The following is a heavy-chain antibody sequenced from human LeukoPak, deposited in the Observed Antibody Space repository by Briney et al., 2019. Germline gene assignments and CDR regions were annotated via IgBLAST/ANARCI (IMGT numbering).Heavy chain of an antibody. D-gene: IGHD6-13*01. CDR3: ARGPYSSSWAEYFQH. CDR1: GYTFTGYY. V-gene: IGHV1-2*06. J-gene: IGHJ1*01. Sequence: ASVKVSCKASGYTFTGYYMHWVRQAPGQGLEWMGRINPNSGGTNYAQKFQGRVTMTRDTSISTAYMELSRLRSDDTAVYYCARGPYSSSWAEYFQHWGQGTLVTVSS. CDR2: INPNSGGT.